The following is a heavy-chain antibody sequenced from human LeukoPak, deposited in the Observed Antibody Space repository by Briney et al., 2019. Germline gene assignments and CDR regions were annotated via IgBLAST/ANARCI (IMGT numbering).Heavy chain of an antibody. CDR3: AREYSSSSNRLWYFDY. V-gene: IGHV1-8*01. D-gene: IGHD6-6*01. CDR2: MNPNSGNT. CDR1: GYTFTSYD. J-gene: IGHJ4*02. Sequence: ASVKVSCKASGYTFTSYDINWVRQATGQGLEWMGWMNPNSGNTGYAQKFQGRVTMTRNTSISTAYMELSSLRSEDTAVYYCAREYSSSSNRLWYFDYWGQGTLVTVSS.